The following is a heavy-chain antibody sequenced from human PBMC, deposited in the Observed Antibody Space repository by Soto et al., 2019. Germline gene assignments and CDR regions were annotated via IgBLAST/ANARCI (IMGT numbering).Heavy chain of an antibody. V-gene: IGHV3-33*01. CDR3: AREGRAVADTGAFDI. CDR2: IWYDGSNK. J-gene: IGHJ3*02. Sequence: QVQLVESGGGVVQPGRSLRLSCAASGFTFSSYDMHWVRQAPGKGLEWVAVIWYDGSNKYYADSVKGRFTISRDNSKNTLDLQMNSLRAEDTALYYCAREGRAVADTGAFDIWGQGTIVTVSS. D-gene: IGHD6-19*01. CDR1: GFTFSSYD.